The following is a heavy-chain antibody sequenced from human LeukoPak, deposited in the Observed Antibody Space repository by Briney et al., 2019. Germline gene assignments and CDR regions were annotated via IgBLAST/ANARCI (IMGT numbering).Heavy chain of an antibody. CDR3: ARDEGYYDSSGYPH. CDR2: ISAYNGNT. J-gene: IGHJ4*02. Sequence: ASVKVSCKASGYTFTSYGISWVRQAPGQGLEWMGWISAYNGNTNYAQKLQGRVTMTTDTSTSTAYMELRSLRSDDTAVYYCARDEGYYDSSGYPHWGQGTLATVSS. D-gene: IGHD3-22*01. V-gene: IGHV1-18*01. CDR1: GYTFTSYG.